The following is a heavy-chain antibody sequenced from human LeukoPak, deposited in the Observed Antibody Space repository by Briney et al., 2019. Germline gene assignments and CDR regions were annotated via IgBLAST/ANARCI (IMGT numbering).Heavy chain of an antibody. V-gene: IGHV3-30*18. CDR1: GFTFSSYG. D-gene: IGHD6-19*01. J-gene: IGHJ4*02. CDR3: AKDRWIRRITMAGQDY. Sequence: GGSLRLSCGASGFTFSSYGMHWVRQAPGKGLEWVAVISYDGSNEYYADSVKGRFTTSRDNSKNTLYLQMNSLRPEGTAVYYCAKDRWIRRITMAGQDYWGQGTQVTVSS. CDR2: ISYDGSNE.